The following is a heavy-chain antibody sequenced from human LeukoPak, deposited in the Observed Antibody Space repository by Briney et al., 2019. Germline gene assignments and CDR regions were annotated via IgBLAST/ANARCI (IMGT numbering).Heavy chain of an antibody. CDR1: GFTFSSYD. CDR2: IGTAGDT. V-gene: IGHV3-13*01. Sequence: GGSLRLSCAASGFTFSSYDMHWVRQATGKGLEWVSAIGTAGDTYYPGSVKGRFTISRENAKNSLYLQMNSLRAGDTAVYYCARGMRMWFGESQDYYYYGMDVWGQGTTVTVSS. J-gene: IGHJ6*02. CDR3: ARGMRMWFGESQDYYYYGMDV. D-gene: IGHD3-10*01.